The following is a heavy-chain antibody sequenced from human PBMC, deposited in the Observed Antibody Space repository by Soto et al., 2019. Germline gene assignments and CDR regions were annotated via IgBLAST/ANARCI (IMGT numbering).Heavy chain of an antibody. CDR1: GYTFTSYA. V-gene: IGHV1-3*01. CDR2: INAGNGNT. Sequence: ASVKVSCKASGYTFTSYAMHWVRQAPGQRLEWMGWINAGNGNTKYSQKFQGRVTITRDTSASTAYMELSSLRSEDTAVYYCARCQRDDSRNPEYYNYGMHVSAQGTTVTVX. CDR3: ARCQRDDSRNPEYYNYGMHV. J-gene: IGHJ6*02. D-gene: IGHD2-21*02.